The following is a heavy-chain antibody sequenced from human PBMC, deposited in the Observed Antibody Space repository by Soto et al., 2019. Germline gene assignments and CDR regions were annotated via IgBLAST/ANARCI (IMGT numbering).Heavy chain of an antibody. Sequence: PSETLSITCTVSGGSISSYYWSWIRQPPGKGLEWIGYIYYSGSTNNNPSLKSRVTISVDTSKNQFSLKLSSVTAADTAVYYCARVAWSGYAYYYYYMDVWGKRTTVTVSS. V-gene: IGHV4-59*01. CDR3: ARVAWSGYAYYYYYMDV. D-gene: IGHD3-3*01. CDR2: IYYSGST. J-gene: IGHJ6*03. CDR1: GGSISSYY.